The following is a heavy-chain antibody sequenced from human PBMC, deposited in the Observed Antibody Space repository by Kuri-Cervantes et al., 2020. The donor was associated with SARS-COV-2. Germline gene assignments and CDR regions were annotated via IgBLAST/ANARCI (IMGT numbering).Heavy chain of an antibody. CDR3: ARTLGEDIVVVPAATFDY. D-gene: IGHD2-2*01. CDR2: ISWNSGSI. J-gene: IGHJ4*02. CDR1: GFTFDDYA. V-gene: IGHV3-9*01. Sequence: SLKISCAASGFTFDDYAMHWVRQAPGKGLEWVSGISWNSGSIGYADSVKGRFTISRDNAKNSLYLQMNSLRAEDTALYYCARTLGEDIVVVPAATFDYWGQGTLVTVSS.